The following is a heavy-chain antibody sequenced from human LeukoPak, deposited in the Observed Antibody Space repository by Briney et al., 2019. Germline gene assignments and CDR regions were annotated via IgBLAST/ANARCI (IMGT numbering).Heavy chain of an antibody. CDR1: GFTFSSYA. CDR3: AKGGESSSWLFDY. Sequence: GGSLRLSCATSGFTFSSYAMSWVRQAPGKGLQWVSALSGSGLSTYYADSVKGRFTISRDNSKNTLYLQMNSLRAEDTAVYYCAKGGESSSWLFDYWGQGTLVPVSS. V-gene: IGHV3-23*01. J-gene: IGHJ4*02. D-gene: IGHD6-13*01. CDR2: LSGSGLST.